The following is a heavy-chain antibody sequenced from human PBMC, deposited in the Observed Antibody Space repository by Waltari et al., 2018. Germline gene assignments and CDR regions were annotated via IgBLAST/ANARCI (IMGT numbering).Heavy chain of an antibody. D-gene: IGHD2-2*01. CDR3: AKGGGGTRDGMDV. CDR1: GGSMTSEYSY. Sequence: QVQLQQSGPGLVKPSQTLTLICTVSGGSMTSEYSYWSWIRQPPGKGLEWIGFIAKRGTPYDTPSLKSVVDLSIDTAKNQFALNLHAVTAAHTAVYYCAKGGGGTRDGMDVWGQGTTVTVSS. V-gene: IGHV4-31*01. J-gene: IGHJ6*02. CDR2: IAKRGTP.